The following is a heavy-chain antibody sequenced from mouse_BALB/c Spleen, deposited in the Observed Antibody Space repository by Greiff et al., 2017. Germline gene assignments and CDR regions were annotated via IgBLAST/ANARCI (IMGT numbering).Heavy chain of an antibody. V-gene: IGHV3-2*02. CDR3: AREGYDRYYAMDY. Sequence: EVQLVESGPGLVKPSQSLSLTCTVTGYSITSDYAWNWIRQFPGNKLEWMGYISYSGSTSYNPSLKSRISITRDTSKNQFFLQLNSVTTEDTATYYCAREGYDRYYAMDYWGQGTSVTVSS. CDR1: GYSITSDYA. CDR2: ISYSGST. D-gene: IGHD2-14*01. J-gene: IGHJ4*01.